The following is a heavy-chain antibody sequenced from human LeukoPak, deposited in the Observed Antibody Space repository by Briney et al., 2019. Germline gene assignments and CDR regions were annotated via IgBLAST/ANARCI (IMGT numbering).Heavy chain of an antibody. CDR1: GYSFTSHW. Sequence: PGESLKISCKASGYSFTSHWIDWVRQMPGRGLEWMGIIYPSDSDTRYSPSFQGQVTISADKSITTAYLQWSSLKPSDTAMYYYARRLPSSGSYYPFDYWGQGTLVTVSS. CDR2: IYPSDSDT. J-gene: IGHJ4*02. CDR3: ARRLPSSGSYYPFDY. D-gene: IGHD1-26*01. V-gene: IGHV5-51*01.